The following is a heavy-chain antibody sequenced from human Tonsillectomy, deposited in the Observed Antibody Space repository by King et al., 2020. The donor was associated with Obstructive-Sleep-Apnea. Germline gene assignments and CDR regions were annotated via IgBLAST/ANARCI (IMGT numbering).Heavy chain of an antibody. D-gene: IGHD3-10*01. Sequence: EVQLVESGGGLVQPGRSLRLSCAVSGFTFDDYAMHWVRHAPGKGLEWVSGISWNSGTIGYVDSVKGRFTISRDNAKNSLYLQMNSLRAEDTALYYCVKGDYGSGQSGGDVWGQGTTVTVSS. V-gene: IGHV3-9*01. CDR1: GFTFDDYA. J-gene: IGHJ6*02. CDR3: VKGDYGSGQSGGDV. CDR2: ISWNSGTI.